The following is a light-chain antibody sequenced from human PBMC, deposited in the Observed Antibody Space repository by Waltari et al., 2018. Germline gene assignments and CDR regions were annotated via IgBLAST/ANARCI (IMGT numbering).Light chain of an antibody. CDR2: DAS. CDR3: QQYGSSQGT. J-gene: IGKJ1*01. V-gene: IGKV3-20*01. Sequence: EIVLTQSPGTLSLSPGERATLSCRASQSVSSNSAWDQQKPGQAPRLLIYDASSRATGIPDRFSGSGSGTDFTLTISRLEPEDFAVYYCQQYGSSQGTFGQGTKVEIK. CDR1: QSVSSN.